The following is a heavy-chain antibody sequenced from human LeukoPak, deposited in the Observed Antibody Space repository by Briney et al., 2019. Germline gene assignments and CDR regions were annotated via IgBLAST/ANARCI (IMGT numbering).Heavy chain of an antibody. CDR2: IYYIGNT. CDR3: ARTDYSSSGTFYDNWFDP. Sequence: SETLSLTCTISSGSISDNYWSWIRQPPGKGLEWIGYIYYIGNTNYNPSLKSRVTISVDTSKNQFSLRMSSVTTMDTAVYYCARTDYSSSGTFYDNWFDPWGQGTLVTVSS. V-gene: IGHV4-59*01. D-gene: IGHD3-10*01. J-gene: IGHJ5*02. CDR1: SGSISDNY.